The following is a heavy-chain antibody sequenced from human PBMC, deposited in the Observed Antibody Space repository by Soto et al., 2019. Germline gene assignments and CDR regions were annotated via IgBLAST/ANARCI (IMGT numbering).Heavy chain of an antibody. D-gene: IGHD6-13*01. CDR2: IIPIFGTA. J-gene: IGHJ5*02. CDR3: AREGQYSSSWYLRLRWFDP. Sequence: QVQLVQSGAEVKKPGSSVKVSCKASGGTFSSYAISWVRQAPGQGLEWMGGIIPIFGTANYAQKFQGRVTITADESTSTAYMELSSLRSEDTAVYYCAREGQYSSSWYLRLRWFDPWGQGTLVTVSS. CDR1: GGTFSSYA. V-gene: IGHV1-69*01.